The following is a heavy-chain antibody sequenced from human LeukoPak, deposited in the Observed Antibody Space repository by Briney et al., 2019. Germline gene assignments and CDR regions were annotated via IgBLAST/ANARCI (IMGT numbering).Heavy chain of an antibody. D-gene: IGHD3-3*01. J-gene: IGHJ6*02. Sequence: GGSLRLSCAASGFTFSSYAMSWVRQAPGKGLEWVSSISSSSSYIYYADSVKGRFTISRDNAKNSLYLQMNSLRAEDTAVYYCARHYDFWSGYLYYYYGMDVWGQGTTVTVSS. V-gene: IGHV3-21*01. CDR3: ARHYDFWSGYLYYYYGMDV. CDR1: GFTFSSYA. CDR2: ISSSSSYI.